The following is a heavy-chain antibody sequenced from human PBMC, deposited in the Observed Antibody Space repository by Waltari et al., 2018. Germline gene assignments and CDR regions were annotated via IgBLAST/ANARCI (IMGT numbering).Heavy chain of an antibody. CDR1: GFTFSSYA. J-gene: IGHJ6*03. CDR3: ATGASVVPDYYYMDV. Sequence: QVQLVQSGAEVKKPGSSVKVSCKASGFTFSSYAMHWVRQAPGKGLEWVAVISYDGSKKYYADSVKGRFTISRDNSKNTLYLQMNSLRSEDTAVYYCATGASVVPDYYYMDVWGKGTTVTVSS. CDR2: ISYDGSKK. V-gene: IGHV3-30*14. D-gene: IGHD2-2*01.